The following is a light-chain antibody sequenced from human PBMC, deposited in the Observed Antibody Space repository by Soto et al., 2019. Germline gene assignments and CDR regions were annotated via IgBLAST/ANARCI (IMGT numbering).Light chain of an antibody. V-gene: IGKV1-39*01. Sequence: DIQMTQSPSSLSASVGDRVTITCRASQSISSYLNWYQQKPGKAPKLLIYAASSLQSGVTSRFSGSGTETDFTLTISSLQPEEYATYYGQQSYSTPPLTFGGGTKMEIK. J-gene: IGKJ4*01. CDR2: AAS. CDR3: QQSYSTPPLT. CDR1: QSISSY.